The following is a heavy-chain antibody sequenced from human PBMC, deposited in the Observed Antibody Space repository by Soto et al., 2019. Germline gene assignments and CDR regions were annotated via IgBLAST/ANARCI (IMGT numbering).Heavy chain of an antibody. D-gene: IGHD2-8*01. CDR2: ITTSGSYI. CDR3: VRSVTAPMLRLNCLDP. V-gene: IGHV3-21*01. CDR1: GFTFSSYD. J-gene: IGHJ5*02. Sequence: EVQLVESGGGLVKPGGSLRLSCAASGFTFSSYDMNWVRQAPGKGLGYDSSITTSGSYIYYGDSVRGRFTISRDNAKNSLFLQMAGQRAVDTAVYYCVRSVTAPMLRLNCLDPWGKGTLVTVSS.